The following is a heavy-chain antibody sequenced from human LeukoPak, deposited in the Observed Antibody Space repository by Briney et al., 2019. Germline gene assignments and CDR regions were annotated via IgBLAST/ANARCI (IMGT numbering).Heavy chain of an antibody. CDR3: ARDGMYYYDSSGYYCVSGLDY. CDR2: ISSSSSYI. J-gene: IGHJ4*02. Sequence: GALRLSCAAFGFTFSSYSMNWVRQAPGKGVGGVSSISSSSSYIYYADSVKGRFTISRDNAKNSLYLQMNSLRAEDTAVYYCARDGMYYYDSSGYYCVSGLDYWGQGTLVTVSS. D-gene: IGHD3-22*01. V-gene: IGHV3-21*01. CDR1: GFTFSSYS.